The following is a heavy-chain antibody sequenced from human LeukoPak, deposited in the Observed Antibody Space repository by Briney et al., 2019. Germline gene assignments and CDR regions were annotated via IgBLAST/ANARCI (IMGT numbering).Heavy chain of an antibody. CDR2: IYYSGST. Sequence: SETLSLTCTVSGGSISSYYWSWIRQPPGKGLEWIGYIYYSGSTNYSPSLKSRVTISVDTSKNQFSLKLSSVTAADTAVYYCASTAGTYGGNLEMDVWGKGTTVTVSS. V-gene: IGHV4-59*08. CDR1: GGSISSYY. D-gene: IGHD4-23*01. CDR3: ASTAGTYGGNLEMDV. J-gene: IGHJ6*04.